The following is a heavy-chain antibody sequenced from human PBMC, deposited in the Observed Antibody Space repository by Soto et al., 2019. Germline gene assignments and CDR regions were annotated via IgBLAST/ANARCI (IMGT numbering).Heavy chain of an antibody. CDR3: ARQNFDVDTASGDNNWFDP. J-gene: IGHJ5*02. CDR2: IYYSGST. CDR1: GGSISSGDYY. Sequence: PSETLSLTCTVSGGSISSGDYYWSWIRQPPGKGLEWIGYIYYSGSTYYNPSLKNRVTISVDTSKNQFSLKLSSVTAADTAVYYCARQNFDVDTASGDNNWFDPWGQGTLVTVSS. V-gene: IGHV4-30-4*01. D-gene: IGHD5-18*01.